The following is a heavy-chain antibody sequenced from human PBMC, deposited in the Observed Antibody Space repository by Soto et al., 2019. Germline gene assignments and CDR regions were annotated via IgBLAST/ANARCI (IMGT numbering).Heavy chain of an antibody. CDR1: GGSISSSSYY. V-gene: IGHV4-39*01. CDR3: ARHGPCGSYIDY. J-gene: IGHJ4*02. Sequence: QLQLQESGPGLVKPSETLSLTCTVSGGSISSSSYYWGWIRQPPGKGLEWIGSIYYSGSTYYNPSLKSRVTLSVDTSKNQFSLRLSYVTAADTAVYYCARHGPCGSYIDYWGQGTLVTVSS. CDR2: IYYSGST. D-gene: IGHD1-26*01.